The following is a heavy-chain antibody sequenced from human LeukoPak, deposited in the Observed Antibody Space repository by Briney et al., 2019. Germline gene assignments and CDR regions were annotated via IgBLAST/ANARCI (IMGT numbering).Heavy chain of an antibody. CDR1: GYTFTGYY. V-gene: IGHV1-2*02. D-gene: IGHD5-18*01. Sequence: ASVKVSCKPSGYTFTGYYIHWVRQAPGQGLEWMGWINPNTGGTNYAQKFQGRVTMTRATSISTAYMELSSLTSDDTAVYFCARDDSFQFDSWGQGTLVTVSS. CDR3: ARDDSFQFDS. CDR2: INPNTGGT. J-gene: IGHJ4*02.